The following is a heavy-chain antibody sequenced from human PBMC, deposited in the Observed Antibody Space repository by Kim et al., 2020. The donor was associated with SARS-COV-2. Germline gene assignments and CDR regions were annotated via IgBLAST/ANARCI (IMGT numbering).Heavy chain of an antibody. CDR3: AIRPYYDFWSGFYYYYGMDV. CDR1: GGSVSSGSYY. Sequence: SETLSLTCTVSGGSVSSGSYYWSWIRQPPGKGLEWIGYIYYSGSTNYNPSLKSRVTISVDTSKNQFSLKLSSVTAADTAVYYCAIRPYYDFWSGFYYYYGMDVWGQGTTVTVSS. J-gene: IGHJ6*02. CDR2: IYYSGST. D-gene: IGHD3-3*01. V-gene: IGHV4-61*01.